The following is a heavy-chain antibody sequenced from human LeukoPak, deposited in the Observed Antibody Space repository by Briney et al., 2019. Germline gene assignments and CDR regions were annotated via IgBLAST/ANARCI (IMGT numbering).Heavy chain of an antibody. CDR2: INPNSGGT. J-gene: IGHJ6*02. D-gene: IGHD2-2*01. Sequence: ASVKVSCKASGYTFTGYYMHWVRQAPGQGLEWMGWINPNSGGTNYAQKFQGRVTMTRDTSISTAYMELSRLRSDDTAVYYCARVLSGVVPAARVRYYYGMDVWGQGTTVTVSS. V-gene: IGHV1-2*02. CDR1: GYTFTGYY. CDR3: ARVLSGVVPAARVRYYYGMDV.